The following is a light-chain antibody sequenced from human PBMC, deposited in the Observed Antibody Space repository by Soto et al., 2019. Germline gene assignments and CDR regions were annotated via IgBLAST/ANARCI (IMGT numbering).Light chain of an antibody. Sequence: DIQMTQSPSSLSASVGDRVTITCQASQDISNHLNWYQQKPGKAPKLLMYDASNLETGVPSRFSGSGSGTHFTFTISSLQPEDFATYYCQQYDNLPPLMYTFGQGTKLEIK. J-gene: IGKJ2*01. CDR2: DAS. V-gene: IGKV1-33*01. CDR1: QDISNH. CDR3: QQYDNLPPLMYT.